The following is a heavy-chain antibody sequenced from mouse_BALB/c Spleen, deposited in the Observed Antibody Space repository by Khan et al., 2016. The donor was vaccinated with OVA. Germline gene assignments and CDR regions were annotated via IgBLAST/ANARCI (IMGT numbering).Heavy chain of an antibody. CDR1: GYTFTSYT. J-gene: IGHJ3*01. Sequence: VKLMESRAELARPGASVKMSCKASGYTFTSYTIHWVRQRPGQAPEWIGHINPTNDYTNYNQNFKDKATLIVDKSSTTAYMQLSSLTSEDSAVYYGVREGAYHRSDGWFAYWGQGTLVTVSA. D-gene: IGHD2-14*01. V-gene: IGHV1-4*01. CDR3: VREGAYHRSDGWFAY. CDR2: INPTNDYT.